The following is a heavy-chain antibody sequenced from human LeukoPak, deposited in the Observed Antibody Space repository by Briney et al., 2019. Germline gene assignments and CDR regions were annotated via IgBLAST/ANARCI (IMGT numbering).Heavy chain of an antibody. J-gene: IGHJ4*02. CDR3: AGVRPRYCSGGSCYSVFDY. CDR2: ISYDGSNK. D-gene: IGHD2-15*01. CDR1: GFTFSSYA. Sequence: PGGSLRLSCAASGFTFSSYAMHWVRQAPGKGLEWVAVISYDGSNKNYADSVKGRFTISRDNSKNTLYLQMNSLRAEDTAVYYCAGVRPRYCSGGSCYSVFDYWGQGTLVTVSS. V-gene: IGHV3-30*04.